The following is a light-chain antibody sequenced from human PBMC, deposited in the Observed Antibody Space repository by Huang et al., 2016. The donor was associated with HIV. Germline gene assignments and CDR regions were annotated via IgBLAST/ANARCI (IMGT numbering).Light chain of an antibody. Sequence: EIVMKQFPATLAVSPGERANLSCRASMGVGDNLAGYQQKPGQAPRLLIYGVSTRATNVPPRFSGSGSGTDFTLTISSLPSEDFALYNCQHYDNLPYTFGHGTRLETK. CDR1: MGVGDN. J-gene: IGKJ2*01. CDR2: GVS. CDR3: QHYDNLPYT. V-gene: IGKV3-15*01.